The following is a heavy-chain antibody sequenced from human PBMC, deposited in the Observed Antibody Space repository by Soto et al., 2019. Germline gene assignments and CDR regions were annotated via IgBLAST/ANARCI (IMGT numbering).Heavy chain of an antibody. CDR3: ARGDKNNDYYFDH. J-gene: IGHJ4*02. Sequence: QLQLQESGSGLVKPSQTLSLTCVVSGASISSGDYAWNWVRQSPGKGLEWLGYIYNNGGSYYNPSLKSRVTISLDRSQNHFSLRLNSVTAADTALYFCARGDKNNDYYFDHWGQGTLVTVTS. CDR2: IYNNGGS. CDR1: GASISSGDYA. D-gene: IGHD3-16*01. V-gene: IGHV4-30-2*06.